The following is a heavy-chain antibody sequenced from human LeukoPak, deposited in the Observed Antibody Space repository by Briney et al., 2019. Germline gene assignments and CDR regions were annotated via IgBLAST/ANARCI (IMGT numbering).Heavy chain of an antibody. CDR2: ISGSGGST. J-gene: IGHJ4*02. CDR3: ARDHCSSTSCYRDNDY. D-gene: IGHD2-2*01. CDR1: GFTFGSYA. V-gene: IGHV3-23*01. Sequence: GGSLRLSCAASGFTFGSYAMCWVRQAPGKGLEWVSAISGSGGSTYYADSVKGRFTITRDNSKNTLYLQMNSLRAEDTAVYYCARDHCSSTSCYRDNDYWGQGTLVTVSS.